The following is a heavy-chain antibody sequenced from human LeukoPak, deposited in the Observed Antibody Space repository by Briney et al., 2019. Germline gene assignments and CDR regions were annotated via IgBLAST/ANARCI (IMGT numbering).Heavy chain of an antibody. CDR1: GGTFSSYA. D-gene: IGHD2-15*01. CDR2: IIPLFATA. V-gene: IGHV1-69*05. Sequence: GASVKVSCKASGGTFSSYALSWVRQAPGQRLEWMGGIIPLFATANYAQQFQGRVMITMDESTNTGYMELSSLRSEDTAVYYCGRDLLQAASGGRFDPWGEGPLVPVS. J-gene: IGHJ5*02. CDR3: GRDLLQAASGGRFDP.